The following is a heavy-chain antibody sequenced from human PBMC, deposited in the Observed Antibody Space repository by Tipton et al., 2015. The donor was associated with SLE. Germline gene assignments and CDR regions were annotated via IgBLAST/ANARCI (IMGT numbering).Heavy chain of an antibody. D-gene: IGHD3-16*01. Sequence: LRLSCTVSGGSISSYYWSWIRQPPGKGLEYIGYIDNSGSTNYNPSLKSRVTISIDTSKNQFSLKLSSVTVAETAVYYCARVALGGVDYWGQGTLVTVSS. CDR2: IDNSGST. CDR3: ARVALGGVDY. CDR1: GGSISSYY. V-gene: IGHV4-59*01. J-gene: IGHJ4*02.